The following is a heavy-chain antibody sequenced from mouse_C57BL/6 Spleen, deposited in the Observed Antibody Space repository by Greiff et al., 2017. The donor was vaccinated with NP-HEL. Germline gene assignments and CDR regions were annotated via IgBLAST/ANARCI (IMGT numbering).Heavy chain of an antibody. Sequence: EVMLVESGGGLVKPGGSLKLSCAASGFTFSDYGMHWVRQAPEKGLEWVAYISSGSSTIYYADTVKGRFTISRDNAKNTLFLQMTSLRSEDTAMYYCARGNIYYDYDEGLDYWGQGTSVTVSS. J-gene: IGHJ4*01. CDR2: ISSGSSTI. CDR3: ARGNIYYDYDEGLDY. CDR1: GFTFSDYG. V-gene: IGHV5-17*01. D-gene: IGHD2-4*01.